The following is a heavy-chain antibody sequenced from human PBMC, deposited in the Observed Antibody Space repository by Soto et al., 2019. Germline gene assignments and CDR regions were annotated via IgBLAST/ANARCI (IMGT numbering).Heavy chain of an antibody. J-gene: IGHJ4*02. D-gene: IGHD4-17*01. Sequence: EVQLLESGGGVVQPGGSLRLSCAASGFTFRSYAMSWVRQAPGKGLEWVSGISCSGGKIYYIDSVKGRFTITRNNTSNTVLLQQNNLRAEDTAVDYYVKRRTTLTTDYLGQGTLVTVSS. V-gene: IGHV3-23*01. CDR3: VKRRTTLTTDY. CDR1: GFTFRSYA. CDR2: ISCSGGKI.